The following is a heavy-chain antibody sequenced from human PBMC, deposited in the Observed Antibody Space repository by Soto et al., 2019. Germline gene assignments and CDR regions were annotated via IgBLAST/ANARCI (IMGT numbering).Heavy chain of an antibody. J-gene: IGHJ5*02. CDR3: ARDNRYSSSWLSWFDP. CDR2: IIPIFGTA. D-gene: IGHD6-13*01. CDR1: GGTFSSYA. V-gene: IGHV1-69*01. Sequence: QVQLVQSGAEVKKPGSSVKVSCKASGGTFSSYAISWVRQAPGQGLEWMGGIIPIFGTANYAQKFQGRVTITADETTSTAYMELSSLRSEDTVVYYCARDNRYSSSWLSWFDPWGQGTLVTVSS.